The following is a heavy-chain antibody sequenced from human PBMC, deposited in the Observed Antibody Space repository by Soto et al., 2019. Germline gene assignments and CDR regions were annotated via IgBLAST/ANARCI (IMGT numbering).Heavy chain of an antibody. CDR1: GGSISSSSYY. D-gene: IGHD5-12*01. Sequence: SETLSLTCTVSGGSISSSSYYWGWIRQPPGKGLEWIGSIYYSGSTYYNPSLKSRVTITVDTSKNQFSLKLSSVTAADTAVYYCARLTGYSGYDVEDNWFDPWGQGTLVTVSS. V-gene: IGHV4-39*01. CDR3: ARLTGYSGYDVEDNWFDP. J-gene: IGHJ5*02. CDR2: IYYSGST.